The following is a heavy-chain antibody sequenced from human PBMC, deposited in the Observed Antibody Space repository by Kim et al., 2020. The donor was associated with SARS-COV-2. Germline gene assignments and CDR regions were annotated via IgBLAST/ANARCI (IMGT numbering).Heavy chain of an antibody. V-gene: IGHV3-21*01. CDR1: GFTFSSYS. Sequence: GGSLRLSCAASGFTFSSYSMNWVRQAPGKGLEWVSSISSSSSYIYYADSVKGRFTISRDNAKNSLYLQMNRLRAEDTAVYYCARAGDAGGTIQLWLKDYCCYGMDVWGQGTTVTVSS. CDR2: ISSSSSYI. CDR3: ARAGDAGGTIQLWLKDYCCYGMDV. J-gene: IGHJ6*02. D-gene: IGHD5-18*01.